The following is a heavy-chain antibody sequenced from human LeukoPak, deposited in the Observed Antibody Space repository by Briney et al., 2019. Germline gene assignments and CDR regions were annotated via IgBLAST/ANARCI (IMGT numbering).Heavy chain of an antibody. D-gene: IGHD1-1*01. CDR2: IYYSGST. CDR1: GGSISSYY. J-gene: IGHJ6*03. CDR3: ARLKYRGYYYYMDV. Sequence: SETLSLTCTVSGGSISSYYWSWIRQPPGKGLEWIGYIYYSGSTNYNPSLKSRVTMSVDTSKNQFSLKLSSVTAADTAVYYCARLKYRGYYYYMDVWGKGTTVTVSS. V-gene: IGHV4-59*01.